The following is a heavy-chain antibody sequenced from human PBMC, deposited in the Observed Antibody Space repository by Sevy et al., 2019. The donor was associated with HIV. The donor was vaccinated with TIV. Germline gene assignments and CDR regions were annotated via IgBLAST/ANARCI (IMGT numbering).Heavy chain of an antibody. CDR3: ARERVGITFGGVIGLLDY. D-gene: IGHD3-16*02. V-gene: IGHV1-2*02. Sequence: ASVKVSCKASGYTFTGYYIHWVRQALGQGLEWMGWINPNSGGTNYAQKFQGRVTMTRDTSISTAYMDLSRLISDDTAVYHCARERVGITFGGVIGLLDYWGQGTLVTVSS. CDR1: GYTFTGYY. CDR2: INPNSGGT. J-gene: IGHJ4*02.